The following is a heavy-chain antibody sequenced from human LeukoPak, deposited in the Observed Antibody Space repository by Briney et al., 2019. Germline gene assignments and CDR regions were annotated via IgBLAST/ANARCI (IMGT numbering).Heavy chain of an antibody. CDR3: AKAYYDSSGYSYYFDY. D-gene: IGHD3-22*01. CDR2: ISGSSAYV. J-gene: IGHJ4*02. V-gene: IGHV3-21*01. CDR1: GFPFSAYS. Sequence: PGGSLRLSCAASGFPFSAYSMNWVRRAPGKGLEWVSSISGSSAYVYYADSVKDRFTVSRDNAKNSLYLQMSSLRAEDTAVYYCAKAYYDSSGYSYYFDYWGQGTPVTVSS.